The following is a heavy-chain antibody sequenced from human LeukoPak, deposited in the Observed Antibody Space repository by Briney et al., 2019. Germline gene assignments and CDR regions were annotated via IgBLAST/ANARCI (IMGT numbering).Heavy chain of an antibody. J-gene: IGHJ4*02. D-gene: IGHD3-22*01. CDR3: ARTDSSGYRVVY. CDR1: GGSISSGVYY. Sequence: SETLSLTCTVSGGSISSGVYYWSWIRQHPGKGLEWIGYIYYSGNTYYNPSLKSRITISVDTSENQFFLKLSSVTAADTAVYYCARTDSSGYRVVYWGQGTLVTVSS. CDR2: IYYSGNT. V-gene: IGHV4-31*03.